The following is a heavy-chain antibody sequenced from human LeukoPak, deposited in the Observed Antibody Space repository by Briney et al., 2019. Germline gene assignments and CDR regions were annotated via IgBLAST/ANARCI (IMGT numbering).Heavy chain of an antibody. Sequence: PGGSLRLSCAASGFTFSSYSMNWVRQAPGKGLEWVSSISINSDYIFYADSVKGRFTISRDNAKNSLFLQMNSLRAEDTAVYYCAKRDYGSALRDWGQGTLVTVSS. CDR1: GFTFSSYS. V-gene: IGHV3-21*01. CDR3: AKRDYGSALRD. D-gene: IGHD3-10*01. J-gene: IGHJ4*02. CDR2: ISINSDYI.